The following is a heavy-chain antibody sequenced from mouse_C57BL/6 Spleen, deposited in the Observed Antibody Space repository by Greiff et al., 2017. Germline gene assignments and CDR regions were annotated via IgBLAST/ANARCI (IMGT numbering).Heavy chain of an antibody. V-gene: IGHV1-39*01. J-gene: IGHJ4*01. CDR2: INPNYGTT. D-gene: IGHD1-1*01. CDR3: ARWNLIIITTVVAPHYYAMDY. Sequence: EVQLQQSGPELVKPGASVKISCKASGYSFTDYNMNWVKQSNGKSLEWIGVINPNYGTTSYNQKFKGKATLTVDKSSSTAYMELRSLTSEDSAVYYCARWNLIIITTVVAPHYYAMDYWGQGTSVTVSS. CDR1: GYSFTDYN.